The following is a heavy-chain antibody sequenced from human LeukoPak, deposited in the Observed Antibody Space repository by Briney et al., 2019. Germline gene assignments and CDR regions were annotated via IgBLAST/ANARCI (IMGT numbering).Heavy chain of an antibody. CDR2: IKQDGSEK. CDR3: ARMQWLAVYFDY. Sequence: GGSLRLSCAASGFTFSSYWMSWVRQAPGKGLEWVANIKQDGSEKYYVDSVKGRFTISRDNAKNSLYLQMNSLREEDTAVYCCARMQWLAVYFDYWGQGTLVTVSS. J-gene: IGHJ4*02. CDR1: GFTFSSYW. D-gene: IGHD6-19*01. V-gene: IGHV3-7*03.